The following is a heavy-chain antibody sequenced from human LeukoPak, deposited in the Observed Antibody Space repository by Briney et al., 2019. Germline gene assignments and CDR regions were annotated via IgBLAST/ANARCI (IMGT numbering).Heavy chain of an antibody. CDR1: GFTVSSNY. CDR3: ASKDPYDSRAYLLDY. V-gene: IGHV3-66*01. Sequence: SGGCLRLSCAASGFTVSSNYMSWVRQAPGKGLEWVSIIYSGGSTYYADSVKGRFTISRDSSKNTLYLQMNSLRAEDTAVYYCASKDPYDSRAYLLDYWGQGTLVTVSS. J-gene: IGHJ4*02. D-gene: IGHD3-22*01. CDR2: IYSGGST.